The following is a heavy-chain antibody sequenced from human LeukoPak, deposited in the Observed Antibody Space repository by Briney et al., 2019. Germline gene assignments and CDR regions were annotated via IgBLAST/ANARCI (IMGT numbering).Heavy chain of an antibody. D-gene: IGHD3-22*01. CDR2: ISGSGGST. CDR3: AKVSGVGYYDSSGYYFDY. V-gene: IGHV3-23*01. CDR1: GFTFSSYA. Sequence: GGSLRLSCAASGFTFSSYAMSWVRQAPGKGLEWVSAISGSGGSTYYADSVKGRFTISRDNSKNTLYLQMNSQRAEDTAVYYCAKVSGVGYYDSSGYYFDYWGKGTLVTVSS. J-gene: IGHJ4*02.